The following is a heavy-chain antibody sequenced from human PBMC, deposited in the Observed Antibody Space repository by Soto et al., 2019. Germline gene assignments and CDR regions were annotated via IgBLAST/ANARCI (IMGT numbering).Heavy chain of an antibody. CDR1: GFTFSSYA. D-gene: IGHD3-16*01. J-gene: IGHJ3*02. CDR2: ISGSGGST. V-gene: IGHV3-23*01. Sequence: GGSLRLSCAASGFTFSSYAMSWVRQAPGKGLEWVSAISGSGGSTYYADSVKGRFTISRDNSKNTLYLQMNSLRAEDTAVYYCAKDQADYIWGSYPTPDAFDIWGQGTMVTVSS. CDR3: AKDQADYIWGSYPTPDAFDI.